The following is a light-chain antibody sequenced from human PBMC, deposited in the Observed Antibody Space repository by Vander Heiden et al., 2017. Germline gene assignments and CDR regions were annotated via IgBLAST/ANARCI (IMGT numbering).Light chain of an antibody. V-gene: IGKV1-39*01. J-gene: IGKJ3*01. Sequence: DIQMTQSPSSLSASVGDRVTITCRASQSISSYLNWYQQKPGKAHKLLIYAASSLQSGVPSRFSGSGSGTDFTLTISRLQPEDFATYYCQQSDSTPFTFGHGTKVXIK. CDR2: AAS. CDR3: QQSDSTPFT. CDR1: QSISSY.